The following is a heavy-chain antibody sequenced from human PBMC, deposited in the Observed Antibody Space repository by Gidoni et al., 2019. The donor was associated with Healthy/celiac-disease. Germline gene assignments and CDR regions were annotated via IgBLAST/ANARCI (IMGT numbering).Heavy chain of an antibody. Sequence: DVQLVEAGGGLGKPVGSRRLSCPPSAFTFSNAWMSWVRQAPGKGLDWVGRIKRKTDRGTTDYAAPVKGRFTISRDESKNTLYLQMNSLKTEDTAVYYCTRGAYYGSVRYWGQGTLVTVSS. D-gene: IGHD3-10*01. J-gene: IGHJ4*02. CDR1: AFTFSNAW. V-gene: IGHV3-15*01. CDR3: TRGAYYGSVRY. CDR2: IKRKTDRGTT.